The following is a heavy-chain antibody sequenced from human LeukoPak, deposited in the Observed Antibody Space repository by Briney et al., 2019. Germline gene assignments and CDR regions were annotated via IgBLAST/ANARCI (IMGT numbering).Heavy chain of an antibody. J-gene: IGHJ4*02. Sequence: PSETLSLTCAVYGGPFSGYYWSWIRQPPGKGLEWIGEINHSGSTNYNPSLKSRVTISVDTSKNQFSLKLSSVTAADTAVYYCARGPQYDILTGYYLDYRGQGTLVTVSS. V-gene: IGHV4-34*01. D-gene: IGHD3-9*01. CDR1: GGPFSGYY. CDR2: INHSGST. CDR3: ARGPQYDILTGYYLDY.